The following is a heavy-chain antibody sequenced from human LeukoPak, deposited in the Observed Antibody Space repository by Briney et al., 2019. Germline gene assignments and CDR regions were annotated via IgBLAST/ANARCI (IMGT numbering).Heavy chain of an antibody. D-gene: IGHD3-10*01. Sequence: SQTLSLTCTVSGGSISSGSYYWSWIRQPAGKGLEWIGRIYTSGSTNYNPSLKSRVTISVDTSKNQFSLKLSSVTAADTAVYYCARDTSHYYGSGRHNWFDPWGQGTLVTVSS. CDR2: IYTSGST. J-gene: IGHJ5*02. V-gene: IGHV4-61*02. CDR3: ARDTSHYYGSGRHNWFDP. CDR1: GGSISSGSYY.